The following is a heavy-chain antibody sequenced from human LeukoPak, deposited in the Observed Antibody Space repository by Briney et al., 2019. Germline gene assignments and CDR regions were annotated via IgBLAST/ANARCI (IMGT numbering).Heavy chain of an antibody. D-gene: IGHD2-2*01. J-gene: IGHJ6*03. CDR1: GGSISSSNW. V-gene: IGHV4-4*02. CDR2: INHSGST. Sequence: SETLSLTCAVSGGSISSSNWWSWVRQPPGKGLEWIGEINHSGSTNYNPSLKSRVTISVDTSKNQFSLKLSSVTAADTAVYYCARHSGYCSSTSCYGYYYYMDVWGKGTTVTISS. CDR3: ARHSGYCSSTSCYGYYYYMDV.